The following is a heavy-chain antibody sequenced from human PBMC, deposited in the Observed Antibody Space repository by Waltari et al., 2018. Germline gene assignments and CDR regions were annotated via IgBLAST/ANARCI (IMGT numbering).Heavy chain of an antibody. CDR2: IYYSGST. Sequence: QVQLQESGPGLVKPSETLSLTCTVSGGSISSHYWSWIRQPPGKGLEWIGYIYYSGSTNYNPSLKSRVTISVDTSKNQVSLKLSSVTAADTAVYYCASQGWRGGHTLDYWGQGTLVTVSS. CDR3: ASQGWRGGHTLDY. V-gene: IGHV4-59*11. J-gene: IGHJ4*02. CDR1: GGSISSHY. D-gene: IGHD2-15*01.